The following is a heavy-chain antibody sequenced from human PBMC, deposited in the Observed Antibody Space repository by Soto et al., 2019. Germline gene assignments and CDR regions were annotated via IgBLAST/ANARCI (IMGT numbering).Heavy chain of an antibody. V-gene: IGHV4-59*01. CDR2: VYYSGVT. CDR1: GGSISSSY. Sequence: QVQLQESGPGLVKHSETLSLSCTVSGGSISSSYWSWIRQPPGKRLERIVYVYYSGVTYYNPSLGSRVTISLDTSKNHFSLKRSSVTAADTAVYYGVRGENSDCERTDNYFDPWGQGTMVTVSS. J-gene: IGHJ5*02. CDR3: VRGENSDCERTDNYFDP. D-gene: IGHD2-21*01.